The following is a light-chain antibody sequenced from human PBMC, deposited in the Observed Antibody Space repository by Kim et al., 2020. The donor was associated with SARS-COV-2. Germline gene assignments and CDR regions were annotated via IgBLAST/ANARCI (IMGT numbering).Light chain of an antibody. Sequence: SVSPGQTASITFSGDKLGDKYACWYQQKPGQSPVLVIYQDSKRPSGIPELFSGSNSGNTATLTISGTQAMDEADYFCQAWDSSTGVFGGGTKLTVL. V-gene: IGLV3-1*01. CDR1: KLGDKY. CDR2: QDS. CDR3: QAWDSSTGV. J-gene: IGLJ3*02.